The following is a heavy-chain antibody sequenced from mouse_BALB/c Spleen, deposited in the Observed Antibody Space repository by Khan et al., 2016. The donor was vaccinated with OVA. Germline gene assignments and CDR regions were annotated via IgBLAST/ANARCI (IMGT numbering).Heavy chain of an antibody. CDR2: ISTYYGDT. CDR1: GYIFTDFS. CDR3: VRGSGNYRFAY. J-gene: IGHJ3*01. V-gene: IGHV1S137*01. D-gene: IGHD2-1*01. Sequence: QVHVKQSGAELVRPGVSVKISCKGSGYIFTDFSMHWVKRSHAQSLEWIGVISTYYGDTIYNQNFKDKATLTVEKSSSTAYMELARLTSEDSAIYYCVRGSGNYRFAYWGQGTLVTVSA.